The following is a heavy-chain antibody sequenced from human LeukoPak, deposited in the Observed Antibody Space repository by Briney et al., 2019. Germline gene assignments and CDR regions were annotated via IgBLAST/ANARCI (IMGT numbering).Heavy chain of an antibody. J-gene: IGHJ5*01. Sequence: GGSLTLSCAASGFIFKNYAVSCVRDAPGKGVEWVSAISGSGGSAYYADSVKGRFTISRDNAKNTLYLQMNSLRAEDTAVYYCAELGITIYGGVWCGEATVISVSWG. D-gene: IGHD3-3*01. CDR1: GFIFKNYA. V-gene: IGHV3-23*01. CDR2: ISGSGGSA. CDR3: AELGITIYGGVWCGEATVISVS.